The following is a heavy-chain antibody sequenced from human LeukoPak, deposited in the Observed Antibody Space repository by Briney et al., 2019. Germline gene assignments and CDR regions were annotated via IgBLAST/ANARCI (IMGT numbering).Heavy chain of an antibody. CDR2: MNPNSGNT. J-gene: IGHJ4*02. V-gene: IGHV1-8*01. CDR3: ARRILWFGDLTD. D-gene: IGHD3-10*01. CDR1: GYTFTSYD. Sequence: ASVKVSCKASGYTFTSYDINWVRQATGQGLEWMGWMNPNSGNTGYAQKFQGRVTMTRNTSISTAYMELSSLRSEDTAVYYCARRILWFGDLTDWGQGTLVTVPS.